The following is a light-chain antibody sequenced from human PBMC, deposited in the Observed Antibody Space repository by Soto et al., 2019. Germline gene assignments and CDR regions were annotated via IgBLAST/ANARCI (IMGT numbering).Light chain of an antibody. CDR3: SSYTSSNTLHLV. CDR2: EVT. V-gene: IGLV2-14*01. J-gene: IGLJ2*01. CDR1: SSDIGGYNY. Sequence: QSALTQPASVSGSPGQSITIFCTGTSSDIGGYNYVSWYQQYPGKAPKLIIYEVTYRPSGVSNRFSGSKSGNTASLTVSGLQAEDEADYWCSSYTSSNTLHLVFGGGTQLTVL.